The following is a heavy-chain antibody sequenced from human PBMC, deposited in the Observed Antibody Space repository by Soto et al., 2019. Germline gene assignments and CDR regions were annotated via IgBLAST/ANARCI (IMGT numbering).Heavy chain of an antibody. CDR3: AKEGGGYRYGYMYYFDY. D-gene: IGHD5-18*01. V-gene: IGHV1-69*13. CDR2: IIPIFGTA. J-gene: IGHJ4*02. CDR1: GGTFSSYA. Sequence: SVKVSCKASGGTFSSYAISWVRQAPGQGLEWMGGIIPIFGTANYAQKFQGRVTITADESTSTAYMELSSLRSEDTAVYYCAKEGGGYRYGYMYYFDYWGQGPLVTVSS.